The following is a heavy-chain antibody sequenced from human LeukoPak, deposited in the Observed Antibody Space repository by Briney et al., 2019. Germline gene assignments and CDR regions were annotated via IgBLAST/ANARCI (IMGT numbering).Heavy chain of an antibody. CDR2: ISAYNGNT. D-gene: IGHD3-16*01. Sequence: ASVKVSCKASGYTFTSYGISWVRQAPGQGLEWMGWISAYNGNTNYAQKLQGRVTITADTSTDTAYMELSSLRSEDTAVYYCATGRITPLDYWGQGTLVTVSS. CDR1: GYTFTSYG. CDR3: ATGRITPLDY. J-gene: IGHJ4*02. V-gene: IGHV1-18*01.